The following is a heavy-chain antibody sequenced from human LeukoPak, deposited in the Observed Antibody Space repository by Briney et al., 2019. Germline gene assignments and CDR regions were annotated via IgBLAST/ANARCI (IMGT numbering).Heavy chain of an antibody. CDR3: ARTGGFGTTKFDN. CDR1: GFTFSSYT. J-gene: IGHJ4*02. D-gene: IGHD3/OR15-3a*01. CDR2: ITSSGSSI. V-gene: IGHV3-21*01. Sequence: NPGGSLRLSCAASGFTFSSYTMNWVRQAPGKGLEWVSSITSSGSSIYYADSMGGRFAISRDNAKNSLYLQMNSLRAEDTAVYYCARTGGFGTTKFDNWGQGTLVTVSS.